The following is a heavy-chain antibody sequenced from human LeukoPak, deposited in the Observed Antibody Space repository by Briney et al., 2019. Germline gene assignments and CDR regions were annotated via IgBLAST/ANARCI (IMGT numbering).Heavy chain of an antibody. V-gene: IGHV4-39*01. CDR2: IYYSGST. CDR1: GGSISSSSYY. Sequence: PSETLSLTCTVSGGSISSSSYYWGWIRQPPGKGLEWIGSIYYSGSTYYNPSLKSRVTISVDTSKNQFSLKLSSVTAADTAVYYCATPGNYDFWSGYPPLMGFDYWGQGTLVTVSS. CDR3: ATPGNYDFWSGYPPLMGFDY. D-gene: IGHD3-3*01. J-gene: IGHJ4*02.